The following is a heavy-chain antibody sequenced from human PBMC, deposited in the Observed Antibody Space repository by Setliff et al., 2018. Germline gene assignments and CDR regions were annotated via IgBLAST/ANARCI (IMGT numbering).Heavy chain of an antibody. CDR3: ARDRTYYGSGTYTRWFDY. J-gene: IGHJ4*02. D-gene: IGHD3-10*01. Sequence: SETLSLTCTVSGGSVRSHYWSWIRHSPGKGLEWIGFILYSGDTKSNPSLKSRVTMSVDTSKNQFSLQLSSVTAADTAVYYCARDRTYYGSGTYTRWFDYWGQGTLVTVSS. CDR1: GGSVRSHY. CDR2: ILYSGDT. V-gene: IGHV4-59*02.